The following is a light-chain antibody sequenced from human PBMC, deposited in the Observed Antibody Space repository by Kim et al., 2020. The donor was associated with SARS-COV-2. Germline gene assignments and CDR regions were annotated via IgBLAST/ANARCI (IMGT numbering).Light chain of an antibody. J-gene: IGKJ1*01. Sequence: DIQMTQSPSSLSASVGDRVTITCRASQTVANYLDWYQQKPGKAPRLLIYATSILHDGVPSRFSGSGSGTAFTLTINGLQPEDFGTYYCQQSNTTPWMFGQGTKVDIK. V-gene: IGKV1-39*01. CDR1: QTVANY. CDR2: ATS. CDR3: QQSNTTPWM.